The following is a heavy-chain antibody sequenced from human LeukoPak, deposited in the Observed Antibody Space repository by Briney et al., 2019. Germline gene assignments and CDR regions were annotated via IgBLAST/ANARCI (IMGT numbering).Heavy chain of an antibody. Sequence: SETLSLTCAVYGGSFSGYYWSWIRQPPGKGLEWIGHMFYSGTTSYNPSLKSRVAISVDTFKSRVSLTVTSVTAADTAVYYCVGEKSFFGGAIWSQGTLVTVSS. CDR3: VGEKSFFGGAI. CDR1: GGSFSGYY. J-gene: IGHJ3*02. D-gene: IGHD3-10*01. V-gene: IGHV4-59*01. CDR2: MFYSGTT.